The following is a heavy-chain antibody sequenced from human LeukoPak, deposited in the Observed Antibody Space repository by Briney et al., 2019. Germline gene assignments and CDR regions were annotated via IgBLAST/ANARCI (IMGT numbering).Heavy chain of an antibody. CDR2: ISGSGGST. J-gene: IGHJ4*02. CDR3: ASGGDYAEGIYFDY. Sequence: GASLRLSCAASGFTFSSYAMSWVRQAPGKGLEWVSAISGSGGSTYYADSVKGRFTISRDNSKNTLYLQMNSLRAEDTAVYYCASGGDYAEGIYFDYWGQGTLVTVSS. CDR1: GFTFSSYA. D-gene: IGHD4-17*01. V-gene: IGHV3-23*01.